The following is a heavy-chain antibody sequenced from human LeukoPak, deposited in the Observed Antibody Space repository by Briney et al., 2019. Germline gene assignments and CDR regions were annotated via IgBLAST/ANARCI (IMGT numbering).Heavy chain of an antibody. D-gene: IGHD2-2*01. V-gene: IGHV4-34*01. CDR1: GGSVSGYY. Sequence: PSETLSLTCAVYGGSVSGYYWSWLRQPPGKGLEWIGEINHSGSTNYNPSLRSRVTISVDTSKNQFSLKLSSVTAAGTAVYYCARGWSSSSHYYYSYMDVSGKRTTVTAS. J-gene: IGHJ6*03. CDR3: ARGWSSSSHYYYSYMDV. CDR2: INHSGST.